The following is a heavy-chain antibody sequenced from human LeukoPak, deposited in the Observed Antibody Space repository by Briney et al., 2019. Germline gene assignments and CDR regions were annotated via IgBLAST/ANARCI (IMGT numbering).Heavy chain of an antibody. CDR2: IYTGGNT. D-gene: IGHD1-26*01. CDR1: GFTFSSYA. J-gene: IGHJ3*02. Sequence: GGSLRLSCEASGFTFSSYAMNWVRQAPGKGLEWVSVIYTGGNTYYTDSVKGRFTISRDNSKNTLYLQMNSLRAEDTAVYYCARGGDIVGDIRSPFDIWGQGTLVTVSS. CDR3: ARGGDIVGDIRSPFDI. V-gene: IGHV3-53*01.